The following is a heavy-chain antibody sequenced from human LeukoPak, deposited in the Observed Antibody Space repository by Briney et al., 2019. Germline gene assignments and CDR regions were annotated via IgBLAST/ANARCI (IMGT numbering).Heavy chain of an antibody. CDR2: ISSSGDST. J-gene: IGHJ4*02. D-gene: IGHD1-26*01. CDR1: GFTFSSYA. CDR3: VKVGTLGGTYGPFDY. Sequence: QTGGSPRLSCSASGFTFSSYAMHWVRQAPGKGLEYVSGISSSGDSTYYADSVKGRITISRDNSKNTLYLQMSSLRTEDTAVYYCVKVGTLGGTYGPFDYWGQGTLVTVSS. V-gene: IGHV3-64D*06.